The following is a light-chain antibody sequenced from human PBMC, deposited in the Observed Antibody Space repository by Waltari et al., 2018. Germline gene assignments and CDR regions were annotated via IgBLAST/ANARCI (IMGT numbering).Light chain of an antibody. CDR3: QHYVSLPVT. CDR1: PSVSRA. J-gene: IGKJ1*01. CDR2: GAS. Sequence: EIVLPQSPGTLSLSPGERATLSCRASPSVSRALAWYQQNPGQAPRLLIYGASNRATGIPDRFSGSGSGTDFSLIISRLEPEDFAVYYCQHYVSLPVTFGQGTKVEIK. V-gene: IGKV3-20*01.